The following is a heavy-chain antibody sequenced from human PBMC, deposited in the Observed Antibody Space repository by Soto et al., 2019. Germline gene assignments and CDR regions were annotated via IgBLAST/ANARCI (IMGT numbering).Heavy chain of an antibody. CDR3: AGGSSWFSSHHFHF. Sequence: PSETLSLTCTVSGGSISSSDHYWGWIRQSAEKGLEWIGIIYYSGSTYYKSSLKSRVTIAADTSRNQFSLKLSSVTAADTAVYYCAGGSSWFSSHHFHFWGQGSLVTVSS. V-gene: IGHV4-39*01. J-gene: IGHJ4*02. D-gene: IGHD6-13*01. CDR1: GGSISSSDHY. CDR2: IYYSGST.